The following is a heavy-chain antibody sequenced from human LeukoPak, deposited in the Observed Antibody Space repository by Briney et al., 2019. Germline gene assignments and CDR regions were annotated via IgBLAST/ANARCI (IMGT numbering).Heavy chain of an antibody. J-gene: IGHJ4*02. CDR1: GFTFSDYW. Sequence: GGSLRLSCAGSGFTFSDYWMSWVRQAPGKGLEWVANTNQHGSEKYYVDSVEGRFTISRDNAKNSLYLQMNSLRADDTAVYYCARDRPGAPVPGVVAYWGQGTLVSVSS. D-gene: IGHD3-10*01. CDR2: TNQHGSEK. CDR3: ARDRPGAPVPGVVAY. V-gene: IGHV3-7*05.